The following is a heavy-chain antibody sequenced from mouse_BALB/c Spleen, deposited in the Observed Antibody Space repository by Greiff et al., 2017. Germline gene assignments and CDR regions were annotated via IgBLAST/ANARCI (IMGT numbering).Heavy chain of an antibody. CDR2: TNPYNGDT. Sequence: VQLQQSGPELVKPGASVKISCKASGYSFTGYFMNWVMQSHGKSLEWIGRTNPYNGDTFYNQKFKGKATLTVDKSSSTAHMELRSLASEDSAVYYCARSGGYDPWFAYWGQGTLVTVSA. CDR3: ARSGGYDPWFAY. D-gene: IGHD2-2*01. J-gene: IGHJ3*01. V-gene: IGHV1-20*02. CDR1: GYSFTGYF.